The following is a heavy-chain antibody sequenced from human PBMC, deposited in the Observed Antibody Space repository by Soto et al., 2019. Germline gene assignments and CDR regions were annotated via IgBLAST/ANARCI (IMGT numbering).Heavy chain of an antibody. V-gene: IGHV1-3*01. D-gene: IGHD1-1*01. CDR2: INGGNGNT. Sequence: QVHLVQSGAEVKAPGASVRISCATSGHIFNDYEIHWLRQAPGQRLEWMGSINGGNGNTDSPQRFQSRVTMSRYTSAGTSYVELRSLSPEDTDVYYCATAISATTFAHWGQGTLAAVSP. CDR3: ATAISATTFAH. CDR1: GHIFNDYE. J-gene: IGHJ4*02.